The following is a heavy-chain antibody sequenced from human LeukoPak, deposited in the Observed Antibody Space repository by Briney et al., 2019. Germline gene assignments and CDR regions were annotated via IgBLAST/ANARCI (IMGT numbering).Heavy chain of an antibody. CDR2: IYSSGTT. Sequence: GGSLRLSCVVSGFTVSRDYMSWVRQAPGKGLEWVAVIYSSGTTYYADSVKGRFSISRDNSKNTASLQMNSLRVDDTAVYFCARFMGASGFDYWGQGTLVTVSS. V-gene: IGHV3-66*01. J-gene: IGHJ4*02. CDR3: ARFMGASGFDY. CDR1: GFTVSRDY. D-gene: IGHD1-26*01.